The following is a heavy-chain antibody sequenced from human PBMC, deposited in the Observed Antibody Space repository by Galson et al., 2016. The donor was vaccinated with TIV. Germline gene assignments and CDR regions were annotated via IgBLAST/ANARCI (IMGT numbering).Heavy chain of an antibody. V-gene: IGHV2-5*01. CDR2: LSWIDDK. CDR3: ALPTLGDSDFWSGPFDY. CDR1: GFSVKTSGVS. J-gene: IGHJ4*02. D-gene: IGHD3-3*01. Sequence: PALVKPTQTLTLTCTCSGFSVKTSGVSVGWIRQPPGKSLEWLALLSWIDDKHYRPSLKTRRTITKDTSKTQVVLTMTNMDPVDTATYYCALPTLGDSDFWSGPFDYWGQGTLVTVSS.